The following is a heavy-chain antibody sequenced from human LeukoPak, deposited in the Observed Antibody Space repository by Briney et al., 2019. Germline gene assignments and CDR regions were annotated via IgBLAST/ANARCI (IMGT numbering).Heavy chain of an antibody. D-gene: IGHD3-22*01. CDR2: ISGSGGST. J-gene: IGHJ3*02. CDR1: GFTVSSNY. Sequence: GGSLRLSCAASGFTVSSNYMSWVRQAPGKGLEWVSAISGSGGSTYYADSVKGRFTISRDNSKNTLYLQMNSLRAEDTAVYYCARVYRDYYDSSGYYDAFDIWGQGTMVTGSS. V-gene: IGHV3-23*01. CDR3: ARVYRDYYDSSGYYDAFDI.